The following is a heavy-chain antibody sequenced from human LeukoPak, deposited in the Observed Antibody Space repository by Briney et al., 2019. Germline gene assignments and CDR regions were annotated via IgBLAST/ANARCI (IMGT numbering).Heavy chain of an antibody. D-gene: IGHD3-22*01. J-gene: IGHJ4*02. Sequence: GGSLRLSCAASGFTFSSYWMHWVRQAPGKGLVWVSRINSDGSSTSYADSVKGRFTISRDNAKNTLYLQMNSLRAEGTAVYYCGRNYYDSSPLGYWGQGTLVTVSS. CDR3: GRNYYDSSPLGY. CDR1: GFTFSSYW. V-gene: IGHV3-74*01. CDR2: INSDGSST.